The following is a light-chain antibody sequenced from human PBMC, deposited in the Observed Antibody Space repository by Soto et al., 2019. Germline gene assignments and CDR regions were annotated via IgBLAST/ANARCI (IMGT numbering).Light chain of an antibody. CDR1: QGIRRY. V-gene: IGKV1-9*01. J-gene: IGKJ3*01. Sequence: IPLTQSPSSLSASIGDRVTIACRASQGIRRYLAWYQHKPGKAPQLLIYTASTLQSGVPSRFSGSGSGTDFTLTISSLQPEDFVTYYCQQLKSSPFTFGPGTKVEIK. CDR2: TAS. CDR3: QQLKSSPFT.